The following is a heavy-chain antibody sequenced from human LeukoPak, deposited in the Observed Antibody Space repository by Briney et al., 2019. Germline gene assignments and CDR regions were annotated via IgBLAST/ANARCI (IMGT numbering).Heavy chain of an antibody. D-gene: IGHD6-13*01. Sequence: ASVKVSCKASGYTFTDYYMHWVRQAPGQGLEWMGWINPNSGGTNYAQKFQGRVTMTTDTSTSTAYMEVSRLRSDDTAVYHCARVRIGQQLDKYYYYAMDVWGQGTTVTVSS. CDR3: ARVRIGQQLDKYYYYAMDV. CDR1: GYTFTDYY. J-gene: IGHJ6*02. CDR2: INPNSGGT. V-gene: IGHV1-2*02.